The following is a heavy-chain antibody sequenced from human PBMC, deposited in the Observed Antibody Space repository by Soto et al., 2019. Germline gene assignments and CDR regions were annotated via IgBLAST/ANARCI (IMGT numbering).Heavy chain of an antibody. CDR2: INAGNGGT. V-gene: IGHV1-3*01. J-gene: IGHJ4*02. CDR1: GYKFSSYA. Sequence: ASVKVSCKASGYKFSSYAIHWVRQAPGQRLEWMGWINAGNGGTKYSENFQGRVTITRDTSASTVYLGLSSLSSEDTASYYCARTGHSGSYDFWGQGTLVTVSS. D-gene: IGHD3-22*01. CDR3: ARTGHSGSYDF.